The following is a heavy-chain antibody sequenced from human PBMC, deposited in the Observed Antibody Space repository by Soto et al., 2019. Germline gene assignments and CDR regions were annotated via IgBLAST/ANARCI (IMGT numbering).Heavy chain of an antibody. J-gene: IGHJ6*02. V-gene: IGHV1-8*01. CDR2: MNPNSGNT. D-gene: IGHD3-10*01. Sequence: ASVKVSCKASGYTFTIYDINCVRQSTLQGRDWMGWMNPNSGNTGYAQKFQGRVTMTRNTSISTAYMELSSLRSEDTAVYYCARFGGSLWFGELLHYYYYGMDVWGQGTTVTVSS. CDR3: ARFGGSLWFGELLHYYYYGMDV. CDR1: GYTFTIYD.